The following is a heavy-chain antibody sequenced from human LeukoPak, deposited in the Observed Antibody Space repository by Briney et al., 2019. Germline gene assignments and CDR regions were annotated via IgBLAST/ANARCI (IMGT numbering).Heavy chain of an antibody. CDR2: INPSGGST. D-gene: IGHD5-12*01. J-gene: IGHJ4*02. CDR3: ARGPYVDIVATLDY. CDR1: GYSFTNYY. V-gene: IGHV1-46*01. Sequence: ASVKVSWKASGYSFTNYYIYWVRQAPGQGLEWMGIINPSGGSTSYAQKFQGRVTMTRDTSTSTVYMELSSLRSEDTAVYYCARGPYVDIVATLDYWGQGTLVTVSS.